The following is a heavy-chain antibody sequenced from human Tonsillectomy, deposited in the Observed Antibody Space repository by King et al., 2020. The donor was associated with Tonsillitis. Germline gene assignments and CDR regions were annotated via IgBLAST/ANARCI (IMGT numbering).Heavy chain of an antibody. J-gene: IGHJ3*02. Sequence: VQLQQWGAGLLKPSETLSLTCAVYGGSFSGYYWSWIHQPPGKGLEWIGEINHSGSTNYNPSLKSRVTISVDTSKNQFSLKLSSVTAADTAVYYCARGGITVAGTRWGNAFDIWGQGTMVTVSS. CDR2: INHSGST. CDR3: ARGGITVAGTRWGNAFDI. D-gene: IGHD6-19*01. V-gene: IGHV4-34*01. CDR1: GGSFSGYY.